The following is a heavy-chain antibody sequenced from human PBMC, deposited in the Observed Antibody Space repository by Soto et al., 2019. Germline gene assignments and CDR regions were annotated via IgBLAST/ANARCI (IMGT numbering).Heavy chain of an antibody. Sequence: QVQLVQSGAEVKKPGASVKVSCKASGYTFTSYGISWVRQAPGQGLEWMGWISAYNGNTNYAQKLQGRVTMTTDTATGTAYMELSSLRSDDTAVYDCARAPRSSWYAPWGQGTLVTVSS. CDR1: GYTFTSYG. V-gene: IGHV1-18*01. CDR3: ARAPRSSWYAP. CDR2: ISAYNGNT. J-gene: IGHJ5*02. D-gene: IGHD6-13*01.